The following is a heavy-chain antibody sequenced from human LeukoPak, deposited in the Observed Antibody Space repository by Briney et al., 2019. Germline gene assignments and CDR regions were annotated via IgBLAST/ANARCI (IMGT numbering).Heavy chain of an antibody. D-gene: IGHD3-3*01. CDR3: AREHDFWSGYSD. CDR1: GYTFTSYD. V-gene: IGHV1-8*01. J-gene: IGHJ4*02. CDR2: MNPNSGNT. Sequence: ASVKVSCKASGYTFTSYDINWVRQATGQGLEWMGWMNPNSGNTGYAQKFQGRVTMTRNTSISTAYMELSSLRPEDTAVYYCAREHDFWSGYSDWGQGTLVTASS.